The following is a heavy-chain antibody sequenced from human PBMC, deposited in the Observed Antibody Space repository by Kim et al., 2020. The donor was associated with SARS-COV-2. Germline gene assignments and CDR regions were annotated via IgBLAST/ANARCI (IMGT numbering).Heavy chain of an antibody. CDR3: ARDPGYCTGGVCYDLDY. D-gene: IGHD2-8*02. J-gene: IGHJ4*02. Sequence: VKGRFTISRDNAKNSLYLQMNSLRDEDTAVYYCARDPGYCTGGVCYDLDYWGQGTLVTVSS. V-gene: IGHV3-48*02.